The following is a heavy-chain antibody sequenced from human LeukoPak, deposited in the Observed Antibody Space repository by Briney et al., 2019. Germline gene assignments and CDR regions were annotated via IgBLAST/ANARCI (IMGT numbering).Heavy chain of an antibody. D-gene: IGHD4-23*01. CDR2: ISGSGGST. J-gene: IGHJ4*02. CDR1: GFTFSTYA. CDR3: AKWPPYGGNPGY. Sequence: GGSLRLSCAASGFTFSTYALNWVRQAPGKGLEWVSAISGSGGSTYYADSVKGRFTISRDNSKNTLYLQMSSLRAEDTAVYYCAKWPPYGGNPGYWGQGTLVTVSS. V-gene: IGHV3-23*01.